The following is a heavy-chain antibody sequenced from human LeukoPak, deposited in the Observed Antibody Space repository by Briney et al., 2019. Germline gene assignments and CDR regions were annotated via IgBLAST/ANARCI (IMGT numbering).Heavy chain of an antibody. D-gene: IGHD3-10*01. Sequence: GASVKVSCKASGYTFTGYYMHWVRQAPGQGLEWMGWINPNSGGTNYAQKFQGRVTITADESTSTAYMELSSLRSEDTAVYYCARDRRTGAFDYWGQGTLVTVSS. CDR2: INPNSGGT. CDR3: ARDRRTGAFDY. CDR1: GYTFTGYY. V-gene: IGHV1-2*02. J-gene: IGHJ4*02.